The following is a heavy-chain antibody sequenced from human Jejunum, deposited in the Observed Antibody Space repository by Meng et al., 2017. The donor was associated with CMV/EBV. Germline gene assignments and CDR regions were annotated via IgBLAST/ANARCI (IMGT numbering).Heavy chain of an antibody. Sequence: SGGSISDYYWSWIRQPPGKGLEWIGYIYNTGSANYNNYNASLKTRITMSLDTSKIQFSLKLSSVTTADTAVYYCARGHYIFNYFDYWGQGTLVTVSS. CDR3: ARGHYIFNYFDY. CDR2: IYNTGSA. J-gene: IGHJ4*02. V-gene: IGHV4-59*01. D-gene: IGHD4-11*01. CDR1: GGSISDYY.